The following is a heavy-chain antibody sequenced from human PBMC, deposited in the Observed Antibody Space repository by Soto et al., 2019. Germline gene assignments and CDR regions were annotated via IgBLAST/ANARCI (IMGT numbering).Heavy chain of an antibody. Sequence: GGSLRLSCAASGFTFSSYAMSWVRQAPGKGLEWVSAISGSGGSTYYADSVKGRFTISRDNSKNTLYLQMNSLRAEDTAVYYCAKDFRNPRQLWLPYFDYWGQGTLVTVSS. D-gene: IGHD5-18*01. V-gene: IGHV3-23*01. CDR1: GFTFSSYA. J-gene: IGHJ4*02. CDR2: ISGSGGST. CDR3: AKDFRNPRQLWLPYFDY.